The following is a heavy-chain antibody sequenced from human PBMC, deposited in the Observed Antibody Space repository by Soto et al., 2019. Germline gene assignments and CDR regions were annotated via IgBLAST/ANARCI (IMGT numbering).Heavy chain of an antibody. CDR2: ISAYNGNT. D-gene: IGHD3-3*01. Sequence: GASVKVSCKASGYTFTSYGISCVRQAPGQGLEWMGWISAYNGNTNYAQKLQGRVTMTTDTSTSTAYMELRSLRSDDTAVYYCARDGEGLRFLEWLSSTRYYGMDVWGQGTTVTVSS. J-gene: IGHJ6*02. CDR3: ARDGEGLRFLEWLSSTRYYGMDV. CDR1: GYTFTSYG. V-gene: IGHV1-18*04.